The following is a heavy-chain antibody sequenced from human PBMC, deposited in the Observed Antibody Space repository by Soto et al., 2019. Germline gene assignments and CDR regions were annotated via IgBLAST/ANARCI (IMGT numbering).Heavy chain of an antibody. J-gene: IGHJ4*02. CDR1: GGTFSSYA. Sequence: SVKVSCKASGGTFSSYAISWVRQAPGQGLEWMGGIIPIFGTANYAQKFQGRVTITADESTSTAYMELSSLRSEDTAVYYCARDKSQYYDILTGYRAFDYWGQGTLVTVSS. CDR2: IIPIFGTA. V-gene: IGHV1-69*13. D-gene: IGHD3-9*01. CDR3: ARDKSQYYDILTGYRAFDY.